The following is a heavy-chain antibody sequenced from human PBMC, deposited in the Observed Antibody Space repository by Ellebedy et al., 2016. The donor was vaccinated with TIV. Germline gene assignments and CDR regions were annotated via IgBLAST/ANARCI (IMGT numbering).Heavy chain of an antibody. CDR1: GGSFSAYY. CDR3: ARRHYDSSGYYQFDY. J-gene: IGHJ4*02. V-gene: IGHV4-34*01. CDR2: INHSGST. Sequence: SETLSLXXAVYGGSFSAYYWSWIRQPPGKRLEWIGEINHSGSTNYNPSLKSRVTISVDTSKNQFSLKLSSVTAADAAVYYCARRHYDSSGYYQFDYWGQGTLVTVSS. D-gene: IGHD3-22*01.